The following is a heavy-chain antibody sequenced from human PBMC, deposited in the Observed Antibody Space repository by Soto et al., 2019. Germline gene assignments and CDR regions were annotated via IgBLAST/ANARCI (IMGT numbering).Heavy chain of an antibody. CDR2: IIPIFGTA. V-gene: IGHV1-69*12. D-gene: IGHD4-17*01. J-gene: IGHJ4*02. CDR3: ATNSKETTVTKRQFDY. CDR1: GGTFSSYA. Sequence: QVQLVQSGAEVKKPGSSVKVSCKASGGTFSSYAISWVRQAPGQGLEWMGGIIPIFGTANYAQKFQGRVTITADESTSTAYMELSSLRSEDTAVYYCATNSKETTVTKRQFDYWAREPWSPSPQ.